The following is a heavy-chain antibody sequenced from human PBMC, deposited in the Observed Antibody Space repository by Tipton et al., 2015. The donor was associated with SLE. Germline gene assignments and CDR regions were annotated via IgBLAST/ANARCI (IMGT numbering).Heavy chain of an antibody. CDR2: INPSGGST. J-gene: IGHJ3*02. Sequence: QLVQSGAEVKKPGATVKISCKASGYTFTSYYMHWVRQAPGQGLEWMGIINPSGGSTSYAQKFQGRVTMTRDTSTSTVYMELSSLRSEDTAVYYCARVAVAAAFDIWGQGTMVTVSS. D-gene: IGHD6-19*01. CDR3: ARVAVAAAFDI. CDR1: GYTFTSYY. V-gene: IGHV1-46*01.